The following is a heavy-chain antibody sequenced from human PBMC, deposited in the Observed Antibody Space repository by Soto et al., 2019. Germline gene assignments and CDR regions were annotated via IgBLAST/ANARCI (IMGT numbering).Heavy chain of an antibody. CDR2: IIPIFGTA. J-gene: IGHJ5*02. D-gene: IGHD2-15*01. CDR1: GGTFSSYA. CDR3: ARDSGYCSGGSYYRKNWFDP. Sequence: SVKVSCKASGGTFSSYAISWVRQAPGQGLEWMGGIIPIFGTANYAQKFQGRVTITADESTSTAYMELSSLRSEDTAVYYCARDSGYCSGGSYYRKNWFDPWGQGTLVTVSS. V-gene: IGHV1-69*13.